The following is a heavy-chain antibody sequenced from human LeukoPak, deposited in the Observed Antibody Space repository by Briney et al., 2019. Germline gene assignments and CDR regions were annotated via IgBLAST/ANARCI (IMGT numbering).Heavy chain of an antibody. V-gene: IGHV4-59*01. Sequence: SATLSLTCTVSGGSISSYYWSWIRQPPGKGLEWVGYIYYSGSTNYNPSLKSRVTISVDTSKNQFSLKLSSVTAADTAVYYCASGRTVNYYYGMDVWGKGTTVTVSS. CDR1: GGSISSYY. CDR3: ASGRTVNYYYGMDV. D-gene: IGHD4-17*01. J-gene: IGHJ6*04. CDR2: IYYSGST.